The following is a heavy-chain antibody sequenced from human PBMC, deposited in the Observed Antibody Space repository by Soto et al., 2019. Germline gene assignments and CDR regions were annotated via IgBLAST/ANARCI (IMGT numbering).Heavy chain of an antibody. V-gene: IGHV4-34*01. CDR1: GWSFRGYY. CDR3: ARGGFATVTYYYYYGMDV. D-gene: IGHD4-4*01. Sequence: SETLSLTCSVYGWSFRGYYWSWIRQPPGKGLEWIGEINHSGSTNYNPSLKSRVTISVDTSKNQFSLKLSSVTAADTAVYYCARGGFATVTYYYYYGMDVWGQGTTVTVSS. J-gene: IGHJ6*02. CDR2: INHSGST.